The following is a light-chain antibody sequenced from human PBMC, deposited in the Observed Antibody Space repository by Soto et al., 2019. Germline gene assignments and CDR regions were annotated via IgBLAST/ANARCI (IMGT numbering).Light chain of an antibody. CDR1: SSNIGAGYD. CDR2: RNN. J-gene: IGLJ1*01. Sequence: QSVLTQPPSVSGAPGQRVTISCTGSSSNIGAGYDVHWYQQLPGVAPKLLIYRNNNRPSGVPDRFSGSKSGTSASLAITGLQAEDEADYYCAAWDDNLNAYVFGSGTKLTVL. CDR3: AAWDDNLNAYV. V-gene: IGLV1-40*01.